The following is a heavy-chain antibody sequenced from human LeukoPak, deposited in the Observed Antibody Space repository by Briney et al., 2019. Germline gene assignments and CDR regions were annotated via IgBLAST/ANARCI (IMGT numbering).Heavy chain of an antibody. J-gene: IGHJ5*02. CDR2: IYHSGST. CDR1: GNSISSGYY. V-gene: IGHV4-38-2*01. Sequence: RPSETLSLTCAVTGNSISSGYYWGWIRQPPGKGLEWIGSIYHSGSTYYNPSLKSRVTISVDTSKNQFSLRLSSVTAADTAVYYCARSRRHYITMIVVANNWFDPWGQGTLVTVSS. CDR3: ARSRRHYITMIVVANNWFDP. D-gene: IGHD3-22*01.